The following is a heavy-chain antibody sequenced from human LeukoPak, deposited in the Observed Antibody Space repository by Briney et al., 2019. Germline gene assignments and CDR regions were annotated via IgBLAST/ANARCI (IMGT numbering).Heavy chain of an antibody. CDR3: AKDRGNYYNTPRFDP. V-gene: IGHV3-23*01. J-gene: IGHJ5*02. CDR2: INGGGTT. D-gene: IGHD3-10*01. Sequence: PGGSLRLSCAASGFTFSNFAMSWVRQAPGKGLEWVPSINGGGTTYYADSVRGRFTISRDNSKSTLYLQMNNLRAEDTAFYYCAKDRGNYYNTPRFDPWGQGTLVTVSS. CDR1: GFTFSNFA.